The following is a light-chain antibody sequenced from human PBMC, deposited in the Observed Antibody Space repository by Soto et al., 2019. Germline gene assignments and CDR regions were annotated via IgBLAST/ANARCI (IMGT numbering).Light chain of an antibody. CDR1: SSDVGGYNY. CDR3: CSYAGSYTSYVV. V-gene: IGLV2-11*01. Sequence: QSAPTQPRSVSGSPGQSVTISCTGTSSDVGGYNYVSWYQQHPGKAPKLMIYDVSKRPSGVPDRFSGSKSGNTASLTISGLQAEDEADYYCCSYAGSYTSYVVFGGGTKLTVL. J-gene: IGLJ2*01. CDR2: DVS.